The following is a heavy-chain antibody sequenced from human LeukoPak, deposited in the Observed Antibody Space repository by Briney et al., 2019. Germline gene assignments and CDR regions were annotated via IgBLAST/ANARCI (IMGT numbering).Heavy chain of an antibody. CDR3: ARLYYDFWSGYYTAVWRASNNWFDP. D-gene: IGHD3-3*01. CDR2: IYHSGST. J-gene: IGHJ5*02. Sequence: SETLSLTCTVSGGSISSGSYYWGWIRQPPGKGLEWIGSIYHSGSTYYNPSLKSRVTISVDTSKNQFSLKLSSVTAADTAVYYCARLYYDFWSGYYTAVWRASNNWFDPWGQGTLVTVSS. CDR1: GGSISSGSYY. V-gene: IGHV4-39*07.